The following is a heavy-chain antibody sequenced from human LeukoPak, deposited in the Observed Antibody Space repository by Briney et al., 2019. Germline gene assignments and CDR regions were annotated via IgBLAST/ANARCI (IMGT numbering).Heavy chain of an antibody. V-gene: IGHV3-15*01. Sequence: PGGSLRLSCAASGFTFSNAWMSWVRQAPGKGLEWVGRIKSKTDGGTTDYAAPVKGRFTISRDDSKNTLYLQMNSLKTEDTAEYYCTTGRLYCSGGTCFYWGQGTLVTVSS. D-gene: IGHD2-15*01. J-gene: IGHJ4*02. CDR1: GFTFSNAW. CDR3: TTGRLYCSGGTCFY. CDR2: IKSKTDGGTT.